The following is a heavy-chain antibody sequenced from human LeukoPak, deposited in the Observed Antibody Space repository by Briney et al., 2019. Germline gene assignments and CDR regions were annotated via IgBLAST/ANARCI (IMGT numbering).Heavy chain of an antibody. CDR2: ISSSGSTI. D-gene: IGHD5-18*01. CDR1: GFTPSDYY. J-gene: IGHJ4*02. Sequence: GGSLRLSCAASGFTPSDYYMSWIRQAPGKGLEWVSYISSSGSTIYYADSVKGRFTISRDNSKNTLYLQMNSLRAEDTAVYYCAKDLAEIQLWLKTFDYWGQGTLVTVSS. CDR3: AKDLAEIQLWLKTFDY. V-gene: IGHV3-11*01.